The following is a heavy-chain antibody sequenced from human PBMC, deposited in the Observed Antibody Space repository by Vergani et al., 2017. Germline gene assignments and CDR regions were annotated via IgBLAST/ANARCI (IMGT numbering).Heavy chain of an antibody. CDR2: IYPGDSDT. CDR1: GYSFTSYW. V-gene: IGHV5-51*03. J-gene: IGHJ2*01. D-gene: IGHD7-27*01. CDR3: ARGTGEKYPYYYWYFDF. Sequence: EVQLVQSGAEVKKPGESLKISCKVSGYSFTSYWIAWVRQMPGKGLEWMGVIYPGDSDTRYSPSFQGQVTISADKSISTAYLQLSSLKASDIAMYYCARGTGEKYPYYYWYFDFWGRGTLVTVSS.